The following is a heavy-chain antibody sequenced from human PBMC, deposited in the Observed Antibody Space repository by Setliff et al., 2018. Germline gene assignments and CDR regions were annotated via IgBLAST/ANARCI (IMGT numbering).Heavy chain of an antibody. J-gene: IGHJ4*02. D-gene: IGHD3-10*01. CDR1: GYNFNAHW. CDR3: ARLVGINSGSPDY. CDR2: IYPGDSET. Sequence: GESLKISCESSGYNFNAHWVGWVRQMPGKGLEWMGIIYPGDSETRYGPSFQGQVTISADRSISTAYLQWSSLKVSDTAIYYCARLVGINSGSPDYWGQGTLVTVSS. V-gene: IGHV5-51*01.